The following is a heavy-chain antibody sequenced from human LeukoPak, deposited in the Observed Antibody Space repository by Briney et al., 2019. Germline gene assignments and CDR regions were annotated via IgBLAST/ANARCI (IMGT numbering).Heavy chain of an antibody. CDR3: ARGGSSWSFDY. CDR1: VGTFSSYA. V-gene: IGHV1-69*13. CDR2: TIPIFGTA. J-gene: IGHJ4*02. D-gene: IGHD6-13*01. Sequence: ASVKVSCKASVGTFSSYAISWVRQAPGQGLEWMGGTIPIFGTANYAQKFQGRVTITADESTSTAYVELSSLRSEDTAVYYCARGGSSWSFDYWGQGTLVAVSS.